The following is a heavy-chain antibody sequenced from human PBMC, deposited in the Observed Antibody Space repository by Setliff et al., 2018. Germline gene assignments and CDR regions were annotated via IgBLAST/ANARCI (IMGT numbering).Heavy chain of an antibody. CDR1: GGSISSHY. CDR3: ARGAYIGLDY. Sequence: SETLSLTCTVSGGSISSHYWSWIRQPPGKGLEWIGYIYYSGSTNYNPSLKSRVTIPIDMSKNQFSLKLNSVTAADTAVYYCARGAYIGLDYWGQGTLVTVSS. CDR2: IYYSGST. V-gene: IGHV4-59*11. J-gene: IGHJ4*02. D-gene: IGHD4-4*01.